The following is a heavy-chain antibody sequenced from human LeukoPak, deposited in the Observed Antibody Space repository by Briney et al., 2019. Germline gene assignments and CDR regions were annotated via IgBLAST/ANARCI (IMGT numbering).Heavy chain of an antibody. D-gene: IGHD4-17*01. V-gene: IGHV3-23*01. J-gene: IGHJ4*02. CDR2: ISGSGGST. CDR1: GFTFSSYA. CDR3: AKDTLATVTTYFDY. Sequence: GGSLRLSCAASGFTFSSYAMSWVRQAPGKGLEWVSAISGSGGSTYYADSVKGRFTISRDNTKNTLYLQMNSLRAEDTAVYYCAKDTLATVTTYFDYWGQGTLVTVSS.